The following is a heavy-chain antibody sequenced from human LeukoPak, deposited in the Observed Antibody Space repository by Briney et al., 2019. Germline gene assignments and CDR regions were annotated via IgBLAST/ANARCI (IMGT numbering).Heavy chain of an antibody. V-gene: IGHV4-38-2*01. CDR2: IYHSGST. J-gene: IGHJ4*02. Sequence: SETLSLTCAVSGYSISSGYYWGWIRQPPGKGLEWIGSIYHSGSTYYNPSLKSRVTISVDTSKNQFSLKLSSVTAADTAVYFCARDVVAGRDYWGQGTLVTVSS. D-gene: IGHD5-12*01. CDR1: GYSISSGYY. CDR3: ARDVVAGRDY.